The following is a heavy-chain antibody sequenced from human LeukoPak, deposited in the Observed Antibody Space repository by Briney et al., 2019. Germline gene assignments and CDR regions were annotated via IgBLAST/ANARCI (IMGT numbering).Heavy chain of an antibody. Sequence: SETLSLTCAVYGGSFSGYYWSWIRQPPGKGLEWIGEINHSGSTNYNPSLKSRVTISVDTSKNQFPLKLSSVTAADTAVYYCARGGIAAANWFDPWGQGTLVTVSS. CDR3: ARGGIAAANWFDP. CDR2: INHSGST. V-gene: IGHV4-34*01. CDR1: GGSFSGYY. J-gene: IGHJ5*02. D-gene: IGHD6-13*01.